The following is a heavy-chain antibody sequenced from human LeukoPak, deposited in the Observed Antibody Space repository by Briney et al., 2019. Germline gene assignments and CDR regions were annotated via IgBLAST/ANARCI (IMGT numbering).Heavy chain of an antibody. D-gene: IGHD3-22*01. CDR3: ARDSAINYYDSSGYYYEHAFDI. J-gene: IGHJ3*02. V-gene: IGHV3-33*01. CDR2: IWYDGSNK. CDR1: GFTFSSYG. Sequence: SGRSLRLSCAASGFTFSSYGMHWVRQAPGKGLEWVAVIWYDGSNKYYADSVKGRFTISRDNSKNTLYLQMNSLRAEDTAVYYCARDSAINYYDSSGYYYEHAFDIWGQGTMVTVSS.